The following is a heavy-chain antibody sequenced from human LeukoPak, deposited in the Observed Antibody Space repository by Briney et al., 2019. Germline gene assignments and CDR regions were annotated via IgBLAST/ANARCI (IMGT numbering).Heavy chain of an antibody. J-gene: IGHJ3*02. CDR3: ARDFSPRDAFDI. V-gene: IGHV3-11*04. CDR2: ISSSGSTI. Sequence: GGSLRLSCAASGFTFSTHSMSWIRQAPGKGLEWVSYISSSGSTIYYADSVKGRFTISRDNAKNSLYLQMNSLRAEDTAVYYCARDFSPRDAFDIWGQGTMVTVS. CDR1: GFTFSTHS.